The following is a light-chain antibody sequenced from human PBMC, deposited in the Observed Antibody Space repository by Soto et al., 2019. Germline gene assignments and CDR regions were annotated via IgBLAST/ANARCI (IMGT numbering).Light chain of an antibody. Sequence: QAVVTQEPSPTVSPGGTVTLTCGPSTGTVTSGHYPYWFQVKPGQAPRTLLYDINNKHSWTPARFSGSLLGGKAALTLSGAQPEDEADYYCLLSYSGPSIFGRGTQLTVL. CDR2: DIN. J-gene: IGLJ7*01. CDR3: LLSYSGPSI. V-gene: IGLV7-46*01. CDR1: TGTVTSGHY.